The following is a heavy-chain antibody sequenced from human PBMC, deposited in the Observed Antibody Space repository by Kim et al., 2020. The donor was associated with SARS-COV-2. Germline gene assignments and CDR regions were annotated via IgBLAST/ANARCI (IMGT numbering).Heavy chain of an antibody. CDR2: IYYSGST. D-gene: IGHD2-15*01. CDR3: AGVGYCSGGSCYFRYFDY. J-gene: IGHJ4*02. CDR1: GGSISSSSYY. V-gene: IGHV4-39*01. Sequence: SETLSLTCTVSGGSISSSSYYWGWIRQPPGKGLEWIGSIYYSGSTYYNPSLKSRVTISVDTSKNQFSLKLSSVTAADTAVYYCAGVGYCSGGSCYFRYFDYWGQGTLVTVSS.